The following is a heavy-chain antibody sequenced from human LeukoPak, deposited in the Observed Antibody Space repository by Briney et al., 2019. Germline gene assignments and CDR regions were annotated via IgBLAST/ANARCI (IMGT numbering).Heavy chain of an antibody. V-gene: IGHV3-21*01. CDR2: ISSSSSYL. J-gene: IGHJ6*03. CDR3: ARDRSYYDILTGYSLYYMDA. CDR1: GFTFSSYS. D-gene: IGHD3-9*01. Sequence: PGGSLTLSCSASGFTFSSYSMNWLRPAPGKGLEGVSSISSSSSYLYHAHSVKGRFTISRDKAKNSLYLQMNSLRAEDTVVYYCARDRSYYDILTGYSLYYMDAWGKGTTVTVSS.